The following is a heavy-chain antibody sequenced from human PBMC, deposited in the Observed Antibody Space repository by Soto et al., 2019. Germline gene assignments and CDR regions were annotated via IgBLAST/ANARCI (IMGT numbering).Heavy chain of an antibody. D-gene: IGHD2-2*01. CDR1: GYIFTSQW. J-gene: IGHJ3*01. Sequence: EVQLVQSGAEVKKPGESLKISCKASGYIFTSQWIGWVRQMPGKGLEWMGIVYPGDSRTTYSPSFQGQVTISADKSISTAYLQWSSLKASDTAMYYCARAPLRGFVVVPPEAGAFDVWGQGTVVTVSS. V-gene: IGHV5-51*01. CDR3: ARAPLRGFVVVPPEAGAFDV. CDR2: VYPGDSRT.